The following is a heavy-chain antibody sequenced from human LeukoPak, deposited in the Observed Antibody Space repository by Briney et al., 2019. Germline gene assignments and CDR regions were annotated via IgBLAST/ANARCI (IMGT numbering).Heavy chain of an antibody. CDR1: GGSISSGSYY. Sequence: SETLSLTCTVSGGSISSGSYYWSWIRQPPGKRLEWIGYIYYSGSTNYNPSLKSRVTISVDTSKNQFSLKLSSVTAADTAVYYCARGDYYGSGTNWFDPWGQGTLVTVSS. CDR3: ARGDYYGSGTNWFDP. D-gene: IGHD3-10*01. J-gene: IGHJ5*02. CDR2: IYYSGST. V-gene: IGHV4-61*01.